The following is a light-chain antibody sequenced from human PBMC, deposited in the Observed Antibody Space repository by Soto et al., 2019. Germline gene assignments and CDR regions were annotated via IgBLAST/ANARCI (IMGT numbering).Light chain of an antibody. CDR1: SSDVGAYPF. V-gene: IGLV2-14*03. CDR2: DVS. CDR3: ISYTSSSTHV. Sequence: QSALTQPDSVSGSPGQSITISCTGTSSDVGAYPFVSWYQQQPDKVPKLMIFDVSRRPSGVSDRFSGSKSGNTASLTISGLQPEDEADYYCISYTSSSTHVFGSGTKVTVL. J-gene: IGLJ1*01.